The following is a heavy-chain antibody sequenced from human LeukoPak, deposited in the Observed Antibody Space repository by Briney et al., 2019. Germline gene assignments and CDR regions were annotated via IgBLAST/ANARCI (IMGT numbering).Heavy chain of an antibody. CDR1: GGSISSYY. Sequence: SETLSLTCTVSGGSISSYYWSWIRQPPGKGLEWIGYIYYSGSTNYNPSLKSRVTISVDTSKDQFSLKLSSVTAADTAVYYCARTSYYFAGYYFDYWGQGTLVTVSS. CDR3: ARTSYYFAGYYFDY. J-gene: IGHJ4*02. V-gene: IGHV4-59*01. D-gene: IGHD1-26*01. CDR2: IYYSGST.